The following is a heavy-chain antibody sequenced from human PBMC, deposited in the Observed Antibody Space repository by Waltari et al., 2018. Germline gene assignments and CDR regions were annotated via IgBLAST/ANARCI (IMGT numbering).Heavy chain of an antibody. CDR1: GGTFSSYA. D-gene: IGHD2-8*01. V-gene: IGHV1-69*01. CDR3: ASTGYCTNGVCFDDY. Sequence: QVQLVQSGAEVKKPGSSVKVSCKASGGTFSSYAISWVRQAPGQGLEWMGGIIPSFGTANYAQKFQGRVTITADESTSTAYMELSSLRSEDTAVYYCASTGYCTNGVCFDDYWGQGTLVTVSS. J-gene: IGHJ4*02. CDR2: IIPSFGTA.